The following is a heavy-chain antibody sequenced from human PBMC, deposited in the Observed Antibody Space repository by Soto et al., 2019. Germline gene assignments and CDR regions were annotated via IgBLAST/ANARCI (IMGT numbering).Heavy chain of an antibody. Sequence: GASVKVSCKASGGTFSSYAISWVRQAPGQGLEWMGGIIPTFGTATYAQKFQGRVTITADESTSTAYMELSSLRSEDTAVYYCARLASLYSSQYYFDYWGQGTLVTVSS. J-gene: IGHJ4*02. V-gene: IGHV1-69*13. CDR1: GGTFSSYA. CDR2: IIPTFGTA. CDR3: ARLASLYSSQYYFDY. D-gene: IGHD6-13*01.